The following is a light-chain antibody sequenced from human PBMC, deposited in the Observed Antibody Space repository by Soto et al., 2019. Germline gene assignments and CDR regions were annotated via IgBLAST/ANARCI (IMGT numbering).Light chain of an antibody. Sequence: EIVLTQSPGTLSLSPGERATLSCRASQSVSRTYLAWYQQKPVQAPRLLIYGASNRATGIPDRFSGSGSGTDFTLTISRLEPEDFAVYYCQQYSSSPLTFGGGTKVDIK. CDR2: GAS. CDR1: QSVSRTY. J-gene: IGKJ4*01. CDR3: QQYSSSPLT. V-gene: IGKV3-20*01.